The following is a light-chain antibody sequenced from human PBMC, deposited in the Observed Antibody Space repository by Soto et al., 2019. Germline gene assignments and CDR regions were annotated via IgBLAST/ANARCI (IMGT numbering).Light chain of an antibody. V-gene: IGKV1-8*01. CDR3: QQYYSYLYT. Sequence: AIRMTQSPSSFSASTGDRVTITCRASQGISSYLAWYQQKPGKAPKLLIYAASTLQSGVPSRFSGSGSGTDFTLTIRCLQSEDFATSYCQQYYSYLYTFGQGTKLAIK. CDR1: QGISSY. CDR2: AAS. J-gene: IGKJ2*01.